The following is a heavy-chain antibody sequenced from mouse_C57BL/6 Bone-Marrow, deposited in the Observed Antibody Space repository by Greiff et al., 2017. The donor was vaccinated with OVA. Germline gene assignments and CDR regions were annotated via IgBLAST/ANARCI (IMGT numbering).Heavy chain of an antibody. J-gene: IGHJ2*01. CDR1: GFTFSSYG. V-gene: IGHV5-6*02. CDR3: ARQSIYDGYYGFDY. CDR2: ISSGGSYT. D-gene: IGHD2-3*01. Sequence: DVMLVESGGDLVKPGGSLKLSCAASGFTFSSYGMSWVRQTPDKRLEWVATISSGGSYTYYPDSVKGRFTISRDNAKNTLYLQMSSLKSEDTAMYYCARQSIYDGYYGFDYWGQGTTLTVSS.